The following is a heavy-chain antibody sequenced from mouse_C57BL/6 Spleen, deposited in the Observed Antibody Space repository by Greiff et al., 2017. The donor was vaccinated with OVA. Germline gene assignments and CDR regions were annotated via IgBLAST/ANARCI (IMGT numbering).Heavy chain of an antibody. CDR2: ISSGSSTI. Sequence: DVMLVESGGGLVKPGGSLKLSCAASGFTFSDYGMHWVRQAPEKGLEWVAYISSGSSTIYYADTVKGRFTISRDNAKNTLFLRMTSLRSEDTAMYYCARDDYDGYWYFDVWGTGTTVTVSS. J-gene: IGHJ1*03. CDR1: GFTFSDYG. D-gene: IGHD2-4*01. CDR3: ARDDYDGYWYFDV. V-gene: IGHV5-17*01.